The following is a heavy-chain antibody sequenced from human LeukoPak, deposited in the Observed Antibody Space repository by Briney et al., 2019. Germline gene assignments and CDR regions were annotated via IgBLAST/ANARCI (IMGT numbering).Heavy chain of an antibody. D-gene: IGHD1-1*01. CDR2: INQDGSEK. J-gene: IGHJ4*02. CDR1: GFTFSSYW. Sequence: GGSLRLSCADSGFTFSSYWISWVRQAPGKGLEWVANINQDGSEKYYVDSVRGRFTISRDNAKNSLYLQMNSLRAEDTAVYYCAISSPVTTVGYWGQGTLVTVSS. V-gene: IGHV3-7*01. CDR3: AISSPVTTVGY.